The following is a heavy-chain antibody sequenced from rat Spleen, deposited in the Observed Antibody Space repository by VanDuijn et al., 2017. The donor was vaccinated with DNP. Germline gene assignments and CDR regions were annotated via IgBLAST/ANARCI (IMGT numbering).Heavy chain of an antibody. V-gene: IGHV5-31*01. CDR3: ARTYNSGYGGFGY. CDR2: ITGGGGTT. J-gene: IGHJ3*01. D-gene: IGHD4-3*01. CDR1: GFTFSYYW. Sequence: EVQLVESGGDLVQPGRSLKLSCVASGFTFSYYWMAWVRQVPGKGLEWIASITGGGGTTSYPDSVKGRFTISRDDARNTLSLQMNSLRSEDTATYYCARTYNSGYGGFGYWGQGTLVTVSS.